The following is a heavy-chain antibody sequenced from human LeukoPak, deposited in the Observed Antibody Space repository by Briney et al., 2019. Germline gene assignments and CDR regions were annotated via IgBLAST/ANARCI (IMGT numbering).Heavy chain of an antibody. CDR1: GYTFTSYG. V-gene: IGHV1-2*02. CDR2: INPNSGGT. Sequence: ASVKVSCKASGYTFTSYGITWVRQAPGQGLEWMGWINPNSGGTNYAQKFQGRVTMTRDTSISTAYMELSRLRSDDTAVYYCARGGYSYGHYYYYYYMDVWGKGTTVTVSS. D-gene: IGHD5-18*01. J-gene: IGHJ6*03. CDR3: ARGGYSYGHYYYYYYMDV.